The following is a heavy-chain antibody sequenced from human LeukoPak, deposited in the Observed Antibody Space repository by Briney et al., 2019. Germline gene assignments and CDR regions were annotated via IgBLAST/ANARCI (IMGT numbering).Heavy chain of an antibody. V-gene: IGHV4-59*01. CDR2: IYYSGST. J-gene: IGHJ5*02. D-gene: IGHD6-13*01. CDR3: ARRRGQQPNWFDP. Sequence: SETLSLTCTVSGGSISSYYWSWIRQPPGKGLEWIGYIYYSGSTNYNPSLKSRVTISVDTSKNQFSLKLSSVTAADTAVYYCARRRGQQPNWFDPWGQGTLVTVSS. CDR1: GGSISSYY.